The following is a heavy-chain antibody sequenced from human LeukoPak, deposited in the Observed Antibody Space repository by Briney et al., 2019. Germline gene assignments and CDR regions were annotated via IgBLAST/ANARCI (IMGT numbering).Heavy chain of an antibody. CDR3: AGPDLGDYSNSPQGYGMDV. J-gene: IGHJ6*02. D-gene: IGHD4-11*01. V-gene: IGHV1-69*02. CDR1: GGTFSSYT. Sequence: SVKVSCKASGGTFSSYTISWVRQAPGQGLEWMGRIIPILGIANYAQKFQGRVTITADKSTSTAYMELSSLRSEDTAVYYCAGPDLGDYSNSPQGYGMDVWGQGTTVTVSS. CDR2: IIPILGIA.